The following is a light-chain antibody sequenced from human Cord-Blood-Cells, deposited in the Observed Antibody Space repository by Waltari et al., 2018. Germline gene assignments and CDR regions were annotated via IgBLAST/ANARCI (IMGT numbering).Light chain of an antibody. V-gene: IGKV1-39*01. CDR2: AAS. Sequence: DIQMTQSPCSPSASVGDRVTITCRASQSISSYLNWYQQKPGKAPKPLIYAASSLQSGVPSRFSGSGSGTDFTLTISSLQPEDFATYYCQQSYSTPWTFGQGTKVEIK. J-gene: IGKJ1*01. CDR3: QQSYSTPWT. CDR1: QSISSY.